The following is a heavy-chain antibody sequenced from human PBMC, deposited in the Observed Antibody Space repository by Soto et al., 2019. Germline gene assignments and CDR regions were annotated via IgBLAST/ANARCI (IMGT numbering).Heavy chain of an antibody. J-gene: IGHJ4*02. CDR2: INAYTGNT. V-gene: IGHV1-18*01. CDR3: ARFYGSGSFPYDY. Sequence: QVQVVQSGAEVKEPGASVEVACKASGYTFTTYGISWVRQAPGQGLEWIGWINAYTGNTNYAQKVQGRVTMTTDTSPSTAIMELRSLRSDDTAVYYCARFYGSGSFPYDYWGQGTLVTVSS. D-gene: IGHD3-10*01. CDR1: GYTFTTYG.